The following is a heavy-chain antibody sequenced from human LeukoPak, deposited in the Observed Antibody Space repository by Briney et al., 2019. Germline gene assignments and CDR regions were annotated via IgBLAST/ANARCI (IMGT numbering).Heavy chain of an antibody. Sequence: SQTLSLTYAVSGGSISSGGYSWSWIRQPPGKGLEWIGYIYHSGSTYYNPSLKSRVTISVDRSKNQFSLKLSSVTAADTAVYYCARRLGYCSSTSCPYGFDPWGQVTLVTVSS. V-gene: IGHV4-30-2*01. J-gene: IGHJ5*02. CDR1: GGSISSGGYS. CDR2: IYHSGST. D-gene: IGHD2-2*01. CDR3: ARRLGYCSSTSCPYGFDP.